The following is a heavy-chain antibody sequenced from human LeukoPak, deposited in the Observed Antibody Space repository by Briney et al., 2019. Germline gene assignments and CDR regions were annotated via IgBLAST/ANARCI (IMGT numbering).Heavy chain of an antibody. D-gene: IGHD6-13*01. CDR3: ARVPGSSSWSNGDY. V-gene: IGHV3-53*01. CDR2: MYSGGST. J-gene: IGHJ4*02. Sequence: GGSLRLSCAASGFSVSNNYMNWVRQAPGKGLEWVSVMYSGGSTHYAESVKGRFTISRDNSKNTLYLQMNSLRGEDTAVYYCARVPGSSSWSNGDYWGQGTLVTVSS. CDR1: GFSVSNNY.